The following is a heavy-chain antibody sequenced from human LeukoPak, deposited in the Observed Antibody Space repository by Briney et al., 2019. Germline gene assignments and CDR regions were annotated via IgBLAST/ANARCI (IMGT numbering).Heavy chain of an antibody. V-gene: IGHV3-7*01. CDR1: GLTVSNHW. Sequence: GGSLRLSCVASGLTVSNHWMSWVRQAPGKGLEWVANIREERGQEYYVDSVKGRFTISKNSAKNSLYLQMNSLRAEDTAVYYCARDSRAAAGSFDYWGQGTLVTVSS. J-gene: IGHJ4*02. CDR3: ARDSRAAAGSFDY. CDR2: IREERGQE. D-gene: IGHD6-13*01.